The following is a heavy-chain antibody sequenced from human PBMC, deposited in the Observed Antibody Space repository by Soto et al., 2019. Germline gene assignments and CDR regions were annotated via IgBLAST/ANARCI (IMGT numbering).Heavy chain of an antibody. CDR2: INVYNGET. CDR1: GYTFSCYH. CDR3: AREGATRRPSRPAIGWLES. V-gene: IGHV1-2*02. D-gene: IGHD2-2*02. Sequence: ASVKVSCKASGYTFSCYHMHWVRQAPGRGLEWMGWINVYNGETNIAQKFQGRVAMTRDTSITTAYVELSRLRFDDTAVYFCAREGATRRPSRPAIGWLESWGQGTLVTVSS. J-gene: IGHJ5*01.